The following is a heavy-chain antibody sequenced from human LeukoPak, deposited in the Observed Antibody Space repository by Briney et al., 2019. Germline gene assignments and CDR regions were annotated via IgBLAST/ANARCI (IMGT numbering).Heavy chain of an antibody. D-gene: IGHD2-21*02. CDR1: GCSISDYS. Sequence: SETLSLTCSVSGCSISDYSWSWIRQPPGKGLEWIGYIYDSDNTNYNPSLKSRPTMSVDTSKNQVSLKLDSVTAADAAVYYCARHFVVVTLFAFDTWGQGTTVTVSS. V-gene: IGHV4-59*01. CDR2: IYDSDNT. J-gene: IGHJ3*02. CDR3: ARHFVVVTLFAFDT.